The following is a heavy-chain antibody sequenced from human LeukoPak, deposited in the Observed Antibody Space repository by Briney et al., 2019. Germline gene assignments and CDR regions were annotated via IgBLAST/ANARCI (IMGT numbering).Heavy chain of an antibody. D-gene: IGHD2-2*01. Sequence: GGSLRLSCAASGFTFNDFAMSWVRQAPGKGLEWVSAHTGYTTYYADSVKGRFTISRDSSKSTLYLQMNSLRADDTAVYYCAKDPTKYLEGNFEFWGQGTLVTVSS. J-gene: IGHJ4*02. CDR1: GFTFNDFA. CDR2: HTGYTT. V-gene: IGHV3-23*01. CDR3: AKDPTKYLEGNFEF.